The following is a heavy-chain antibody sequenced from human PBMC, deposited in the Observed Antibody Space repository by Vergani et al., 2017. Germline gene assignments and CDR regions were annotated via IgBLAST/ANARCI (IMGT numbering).Heavy chain of an antibody. D-gene: IGHD5-24*01. CDR1: GFSFSDHY. J-gene: IGHJ3*02. V-gene: IGHV3-11*01. CDR3: ARDHRDYNNYPGTFDI. CDR2: ISNSGNTI. Sequence: QVQLVESGGGLVKPGGSLRLSCAASGFSFSDHYMTWIRQAPGKGLEWVSYISNSGNTIEYADSGKGRFSISRDKAKSSLFLQMDSLRAEDTAVYYCARDHRDYNNYPGTFDIWGQGSMVTVSS.